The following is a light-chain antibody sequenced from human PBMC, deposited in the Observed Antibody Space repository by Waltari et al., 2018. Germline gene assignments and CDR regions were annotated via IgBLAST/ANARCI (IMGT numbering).Light chain of an antibody. Sequence: QSALTQPAPVSGSPGQSITIPCTGTSSDVGGYNSVSWYQQHPGKAPKLMIFDVNNRPSGVSNRFSGSKSGNTASLTISGLQAEDEADYYCSAYISSSTLELFGGGTRLTVL. CDR2: DVN. CDR1: SSDVGGYNS. CDR3: SAYISSSTLEL. V-gene: IGLV2-14*03. J-gene: IGLJ2*01.